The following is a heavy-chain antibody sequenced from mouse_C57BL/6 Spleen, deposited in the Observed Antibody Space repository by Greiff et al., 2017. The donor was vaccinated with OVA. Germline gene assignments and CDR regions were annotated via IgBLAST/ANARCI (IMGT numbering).Heavy chain of an antibody. CDR3: ARHGGYYGSIWYFDV. J-gene: IGHJ1*03. CDR2: ISNGGGST. D-gene: IGHD1-1*01. V-gene: IGHV5-12*01. CDR1: GFTFSDYY. Sequence: EVQRVESGGGLVQPGGSLKLSCAASGFTFSDYYMYWVRQTPEKRLEWVAYISNGGGSTYYPDTVKGRFTISRDNAKNTLYLQMSRLKSEDTAMYYCARHGGYYGSIWYFDVWGTGTTVTVSS.